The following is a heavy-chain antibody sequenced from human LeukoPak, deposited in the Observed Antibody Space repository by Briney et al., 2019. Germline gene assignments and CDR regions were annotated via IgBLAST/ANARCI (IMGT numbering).Heavy chain of an antibody. D-gene: IGHD3-22*01. CDR3: ARGTYDSSGARFDY. Sequence: SETLSLTXTVSGGSISSYYWSWIRQPPGKGLEWIGYIYYSGSTNFNPSLKSRVTMSVDTSKNQFSLKLSSVTAADTAVYYCARGTYDSSGARFDYWGQGTLVTVSS. V-gene: IGHV4-59*01. CDR2: IYYSGST. CDR1: GGSISSYY. J-gene: IGHJ4*02.